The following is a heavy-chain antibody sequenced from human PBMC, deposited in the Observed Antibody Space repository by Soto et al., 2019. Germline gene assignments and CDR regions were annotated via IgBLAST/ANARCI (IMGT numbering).Heavy chain of an antibody. CDR3: ARDSRKLLWFGESYFDY. CDR1: GFTFSSYA. J-gene: IGHJ4*02. V-gene: IGHV3-30-3*01. D-gene: IGHD3-10*01. CDR2: ISYDGSNK. Sequence: PGGSLRLSCAASGFTFSSYAMHWVRQAPGKGLEWVAVISYDGSNKYYADSVKGRFTISRDNSKNTLYLQMNSLRAEDTAVYYCARDSRKLLWFGESYFDYWGQGTLVTVYS.